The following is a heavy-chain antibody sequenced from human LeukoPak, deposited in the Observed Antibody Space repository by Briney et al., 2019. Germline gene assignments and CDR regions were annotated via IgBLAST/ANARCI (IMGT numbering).Heavy chain of an antibody. D-gene: IGHD3-3*01. CDR3: ARGFRITIFGVGRRGYFDY. CDR1: GYTFTGYY. Sequence: ASVKVSCKASGYTFTGYYMHWVRQAPGQGLEWMGWINPNSGGTNYAQKFQGRVTVTRDTSISTAYMELSRLRSDDTAVYYYARGFRITIFGVGRRGYFDYWGQGTLVTVSS. J-gene: IGHJ4*02. CDR2: INPNSGGT. V-gene: IGHV1-2*02.